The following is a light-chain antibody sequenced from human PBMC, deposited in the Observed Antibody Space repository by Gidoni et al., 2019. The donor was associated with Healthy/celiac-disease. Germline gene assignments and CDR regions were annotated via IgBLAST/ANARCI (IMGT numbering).Light chain of an antibody. CDR3: QQYGSSPPYT. CDR2: GAS. Sequence: EIVLPQSPGTLSLSPGERATLSCRASQSVSSSYLAWYQQKPGQAPRLLIYGASSRATGIPHRFSGSGSGTDFTLTISRLEPEDFAVYYCQQYGSSPPYTFGQGTKLGIK. CDR1: QSVSSSY. V-gene: IGKV3-20*01. J-gene: IGKJ2*01.